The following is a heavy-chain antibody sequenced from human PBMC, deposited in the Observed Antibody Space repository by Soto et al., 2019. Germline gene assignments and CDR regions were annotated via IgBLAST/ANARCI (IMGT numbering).Heavy chain of an antibody. CDR2: ISYDGSNK. CDR1: GFTFSSYG. D-gene: IGHD3-3*01. V-gene: IGHV3-30*18. Sequence: GGSLRLSCAASGFTFSSYGMHWVRQAPGKGLEWVAVISYDGSNKYYADSVKGRFTISRDNSKNTLYLQMNSLRAEDTAVYYCAKDIRFLEWLLSGGMDVWGQGTTVTVS. J-gene: IGHJ6*02. CDR3: AKDIRFLEWLLSGGMDV.